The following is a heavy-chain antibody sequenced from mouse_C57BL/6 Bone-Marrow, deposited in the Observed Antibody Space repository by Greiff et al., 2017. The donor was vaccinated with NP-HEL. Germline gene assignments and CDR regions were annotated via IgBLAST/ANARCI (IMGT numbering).Heavy chain of an antibody. CDR3: ARHVGTIQYFDV. V-gene: IGHV5-12*01. D-gene: IGHD2-12*01. J-gene: IGHJ1*03. Sequence: DVKLVESGGGLVQPGGSLKLSCAASGFTFSDYYMYWVRQTPEKRLEWVAYISNGGGSTYYPDTVQGRFTISRDNANNTLYLQMSRLKSEDTAMNYCARHVGTIQYFDVWGTGTTVTVSS. CDR1: GFTFSDYY. CDR2: ISNGGGST.